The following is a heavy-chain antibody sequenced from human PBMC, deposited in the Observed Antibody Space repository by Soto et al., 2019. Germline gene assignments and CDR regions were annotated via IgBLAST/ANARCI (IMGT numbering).Heavy chain of an antibody. CDR2: IKSYTDGGTT. CDR1: GVNLRNSW. Sequence: GGSLRLSCAASGVNLRNSWMSWVRQAPGKGLEWVARIKSYTDGGTTDYAAPVNGRFTISGDDSKNTLYLQMNSLKTEDTAVYYCAKAPIAVAGIGLYYFDYWGQGTLVTVSS. D-gene: IGHD6-19*01. V-gene: IGHV3-15*01. CDR3: AKAPIAVAGIGLYYFDY. J-gene: IGHJ4*02.